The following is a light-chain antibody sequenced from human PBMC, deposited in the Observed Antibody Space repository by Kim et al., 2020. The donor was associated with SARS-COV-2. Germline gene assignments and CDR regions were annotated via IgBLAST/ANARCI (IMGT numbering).Light chain of an antibody. Sequence: QSVLTQPPSASGTPGQRVTISCSGSSSNIGSNPVNWYQQFPGTAPKLLIYTNNQWPSGVPDRFSGSKSGTSASLAISGLQPEDEADYYCAAWDDSLNGVVFGGGTKVTVL. CDR2: TNN. CDR3: AAWDDSLNGVV. CDR1: SSNIGSNP. V-gene: IGLV1-44*01. J-gene: IGLJ2*01.